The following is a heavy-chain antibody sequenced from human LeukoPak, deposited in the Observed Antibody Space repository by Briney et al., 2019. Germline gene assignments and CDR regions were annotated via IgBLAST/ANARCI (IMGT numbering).Heavy chain of an antibody. Sequence: ASVKVSCKASGYTFTGYYMHWVRQAPGQGLEWMGWINPNSGGTSYAQKFQGRVTMTRDTSISTAYMELSRLRSDDTAVYYCARTNFDWLLSFDYWGQGTLVTVSS. CDR2: INPNSGGT. D-gene: IGHD3-9*01. CDR3: ARTNFDWLLSFDY. CDR1: GYTFTGYY. J-gene: IGHJ4*02. V-gene: IGHV1-2*02.